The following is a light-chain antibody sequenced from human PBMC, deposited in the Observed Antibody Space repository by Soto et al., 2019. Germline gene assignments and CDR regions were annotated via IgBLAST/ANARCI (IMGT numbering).Light chain of an antibody. CDR3: QQYNSYSKT. CDR2: DAS. CDR1: QSISSW. J-gene: IGKJ1*01. Sequence: DIQMTQSPSTLSASVGDRVTITCRASQSISSWLAWYQQKPGKAPKLLIYDASRLESGVPPRFSGHGSGTEFTLTISSLQPDDSASYYCQQYNSYSKTFGQVTKVDIK. V-gene: IGKV1-5*01.